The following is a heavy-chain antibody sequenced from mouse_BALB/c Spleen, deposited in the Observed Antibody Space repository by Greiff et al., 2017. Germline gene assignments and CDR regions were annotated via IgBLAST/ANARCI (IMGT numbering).Heavy chain of an antibody. Sequence: EVQLQQSGPGLVKPSQSLSLTCTVTGYSITSDYAWNWIRQFPGNKLEWMGYISYSGSTSYNPSLKSRISITRDTSKNQFFLQLNSVTTEDTATYYCARSGGSSYEFAYWGQGTLVTVSA. V-gene: IGHV3-2*02. CDR3: ARSGGSSYEFAY. J-gene: IGHJ3*01. CDR1: GYSITSDYA. D-gene: IGHD1-1*01. CDR2: ISYSGST.